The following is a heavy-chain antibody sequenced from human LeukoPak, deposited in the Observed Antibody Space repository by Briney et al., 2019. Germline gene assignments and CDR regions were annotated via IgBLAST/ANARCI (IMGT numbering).Heavy chain of an antibody. CDR3: ARGIGYYYGSGSYSNPFDY. D-gene: IGHD3-10*01. CDR1: GYTFTSYD. Sequence: ASVKVSCKASGYTFTSYDINWVRQATGQGLEWMGWMNPNSGNTGYAQKFQGRVTMTRNTSISTAYMELSSLRSEDTAVYYCARGIGYYYGSGSYSNPFDYWGQGTLVTASS. CDR2: MNPNSGNT. V-gene: IGHV1-8*01. J-gene: IGHJ4*02.